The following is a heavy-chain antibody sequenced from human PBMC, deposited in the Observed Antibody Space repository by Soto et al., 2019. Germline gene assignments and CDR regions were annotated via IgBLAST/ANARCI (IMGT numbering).Heavy chain of an antibody. CDR3: ARDLFAWHSSSFGYYGMDV. CDR2: ISYDGSNK. V-gene: IGHV3-30-3*01. Sequence: PGGSLRLSCAASGFTFSSYAMHWVRQAPGKGLEWVAVISYDGSNKYYADSVKGRFTISRDNSKNTLYLQMNSLRAEDTAVYYCARDLFAWHSSSFGYYGMDVWGQGTTVTVSS. J-gene: IGHJ6*02. CDR1: GFTFSSYA. D-gene: IGHD6-6*01.